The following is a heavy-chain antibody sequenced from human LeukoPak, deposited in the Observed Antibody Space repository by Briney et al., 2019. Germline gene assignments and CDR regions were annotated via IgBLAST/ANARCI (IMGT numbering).Heavy chain of an antibody. D-gene: IGHD3-3*01. CDR3: ARDFQYDFWSGYYSY. V-gene: IGHV1-46*01. J-gene: IGHJ4*02. Sequence: ASVKVSCKASGYTFTSYYMHWVRQAPGQGLEWMGIINPSGGSTSYAQKFQGRVTMTRDASTGTVYMELSSLRSEDTAVYYCARDFQYDFWSGYYSYWGQGTLVTVSS. CDR2: INPSGGST. CDR1: GYTFTSYY.